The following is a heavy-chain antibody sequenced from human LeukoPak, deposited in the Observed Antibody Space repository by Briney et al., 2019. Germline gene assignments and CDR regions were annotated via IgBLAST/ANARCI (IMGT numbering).Heavy chain of an antibody. CDR3: AKDTFWSGSNWFDP. CDR1: GFTFSSYA. V-gene: IGHV3-23*01. J-gene: IGHJ5*02. D-gene: IGHD3-3*01. CDR2: ISGSGGST. Sequence: PGGSLRLSCAASGFTFSSYAMSWVRQAPGKGLEWVSAISGSGGSTYYADSVKGRFTISRDNSKNTLYLQMNSPRAEDTAVYYCAKDTFWSGSNWFDPWGQGTLVTVSS.